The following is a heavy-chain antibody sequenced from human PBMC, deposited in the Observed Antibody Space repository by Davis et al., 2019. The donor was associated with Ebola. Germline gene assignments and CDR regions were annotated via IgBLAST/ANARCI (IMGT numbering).Heavy chain of an antibody. V-gene: IGHV3-7*03. Sequence: GESLKISCAASGFSFSSYWMSWVRQAPGKGLEWVASIKQDGSEKYYVDSVKGRFTISRDNSKNTLYLQMNSLRAEDTAAYYCASVGGGWGQGTLVTVSS. CDR3: ASVGGG. CDR1: GFSFSSYW. D-gene: IGHD4-23*01. CDR2: IKQDGSEK. J-gene: IGHJ4*02.